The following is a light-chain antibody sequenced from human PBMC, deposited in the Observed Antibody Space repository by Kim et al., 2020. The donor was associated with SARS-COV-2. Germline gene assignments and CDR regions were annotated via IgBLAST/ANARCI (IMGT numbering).Light chain of an antibody. CDR1: KLGDKY. J-gene: IGLJ3*02. CDR2: QDS. V-gene: IGLV3-1*01. Sequence: SYELTQPPSVSVSPGQTASITCSGDKLGDKYACWYQQKPGQSPVLVIYQDSKGPSGIPERFSGSNSGNTATLTISGTQAMDEADYYCQAWDSSTWVFGGGTQLTVL. CDR3: QAWDSSTWV.